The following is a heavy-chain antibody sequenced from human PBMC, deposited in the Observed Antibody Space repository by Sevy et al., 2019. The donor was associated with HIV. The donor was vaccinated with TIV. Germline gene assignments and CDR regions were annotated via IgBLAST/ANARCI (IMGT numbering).Heavy chain of an antibody. V-gene: IGHV3-49*03. D-gene: IGHD3-3*01. Sequence: GGSLRLSCTASGFTFGDYAMSWFRQAPGKGLEWVGFIRSKAYGGTTEYAASVRGRFTIPRDDSKRIAYLQMNSLKTEDTAVYYCTRVIAPPIYDFWSGYYFFRTSDYYGMDVWGQGTTVTVSS. CDR1: GFTFGDYA. CDR3: TRVIAPPIYDFWSGYYFFRTSDYYGMDV. CDR2: IRSKAYGGTT. J-gene: IGHJ6*02.